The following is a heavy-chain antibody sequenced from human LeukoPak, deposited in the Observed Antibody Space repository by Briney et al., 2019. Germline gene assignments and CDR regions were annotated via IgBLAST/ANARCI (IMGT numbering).Heavy chain of an antibody. J-gene: IGHJ4*02. CDR1: GYIFTDYY. Sequence: ASVKVSCKASGYIFTDYYMHWVRQAPGQELGWMGRINPNSGGTNYAQKFQGRVTMTRDTSISTAYMELSSLTSDDTAVYYCTRGAGTSWFDYWGQGSLVTVSS. V-gene: IGHV1/OR15-1*04. CDR3: TRGAGTSWFDY. CDR2: INPNSGGT. D-gene: IGHD2-2*01.